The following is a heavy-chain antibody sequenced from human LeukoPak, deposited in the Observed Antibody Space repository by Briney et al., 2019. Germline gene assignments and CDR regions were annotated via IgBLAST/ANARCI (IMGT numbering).Heavy chain of an antibody. Sequence: SQTLSLTCTVSGGSISSGSYYWSWIRQPAGKGLEWIGRIYTSGSTNYNPSLKSRVTISVDTSKNQFSLKLSSVTAADTAVYYCARTGYGDYDPWGQGTLVTVSS. J-gene: IGHJ5*02. V-gene: IGHV4-61*02. CDR2: IYTSGST. CDR1: GGSISSGSYY. CDR3: ARTGYGDYDP. D-gene: IGHD4-17*01.